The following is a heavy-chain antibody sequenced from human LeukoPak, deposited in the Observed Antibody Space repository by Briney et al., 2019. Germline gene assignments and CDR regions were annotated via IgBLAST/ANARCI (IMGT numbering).Heavy chain of an antibody. D-gene: IGHD5-18*01. CDR2: IYTSGST. CDR1: GGSISSYY. J-gene: IGHJ4*02. V-gene: IGHV4-4*07. Sequence: KPSETLSLTCTVSGGSISSYYWSWLRQPAGKGLEWIGRIYTSGSTNYNPSLKSRVTMSVDTSKNQFSLKLSSVAAADTAVYYCARDSVDTATFDYWGQGTLVTVSS. CDR3: ARDSVDTATFDY.